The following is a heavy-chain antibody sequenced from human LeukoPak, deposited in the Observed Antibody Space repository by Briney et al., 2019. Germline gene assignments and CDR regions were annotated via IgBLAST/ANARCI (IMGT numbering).Heavy chain of an antibody. D-gene: IGHD1-26*01. J-gene: IGHJ4*02. CDR2: VHFTGST. V-gene: IGHV4-39*01. CDR1: GVSISNNYYY. CDR3: ATLGLLRGAGFNLATHFDF. Sequence: SETLSLTCTVSGVSISNNYYYWAWIRQPPGEGPEMIGYVHFTGSTFYNSSLKSRVTISADTSQNQFTLSLTSVTAADTAVYYCATLGLLRGAGFNLATHFDFWGQGTLVTVSS.